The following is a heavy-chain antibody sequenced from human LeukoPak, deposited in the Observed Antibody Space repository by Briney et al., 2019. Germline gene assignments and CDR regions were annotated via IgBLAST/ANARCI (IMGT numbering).Heavy chain of an antibody. D-gene: IGHD3-9*01. CDR2: IYSGGST. CDR1: EFTFDNYA. CDR3: ASDILTGPSDY. J-gene: IGHJ4*02. V-gene: IGHV3-66*01. Sequence: GGSLRLSCAASEFTFDNYAMSWVRQAPGKGLEWVSVIYSGGSTYYADSVKGRFTISRDNSKNTLYLQMNSLRAEDTAVYYCASDILTGPSDYWGQGTLVTVSS.